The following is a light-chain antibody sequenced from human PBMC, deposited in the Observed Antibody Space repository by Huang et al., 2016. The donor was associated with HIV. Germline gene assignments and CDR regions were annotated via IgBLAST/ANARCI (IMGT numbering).Light chain of an antibody. CDR1: QSVSSN. CDR3: QQYNNWPPT. CDR2: GAS. Sequence: EIVMTQSPATLSVSPGERATLSCRASQSVSSNLAWFQQKPGQAPRLLIYGASTRSTVIPARVSGSGSGTEFTLTISSLQSEDFAVYYCQQYNNWPPTFGQGTKVEIK. J-gene: IGKJ1*01. V-gene: IGKV3-15*01.